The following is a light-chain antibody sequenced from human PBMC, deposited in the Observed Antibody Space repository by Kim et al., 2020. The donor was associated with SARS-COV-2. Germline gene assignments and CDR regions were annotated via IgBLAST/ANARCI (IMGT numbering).Light chain of an antibody. CDR1: IGHSNNA. CDR3: QTWGTGIVV. CDR2: LNSDGSH. Sequence: APVKLTCTLSIGHSNNAIAWHQQQPEKGPRYLMKLNSDGSHSKGDGIPDRFSGSGSGAERYLTISSLQSEDEADYYCQTWGTGIVVFGGGTQLTVL. V-gene: IGLV4-69*01. J-gene: IGLJ2*01.